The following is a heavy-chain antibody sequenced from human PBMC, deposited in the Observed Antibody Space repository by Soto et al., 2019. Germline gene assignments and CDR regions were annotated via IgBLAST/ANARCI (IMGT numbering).Heavy chain of an antibody. J-gene: IGHJ5*01. D-gene: IGHD3-22*01. CDR2: IYYSGST. V-gene: IGHV4-59*08. CDR3: ARQGHYYDSSGYSWFDS. CDR1: GGSISSYW. Sequence: SETLSLTCTVSGGSISSYWWSWIRQPPGKGLEWIGYIYYSGSTNYNLPLKSRVTISVDTSKKQFSLKLNSVTAADTAVYYCARQGHYYDSSGYSWFDSWGQGTLVTVSS.